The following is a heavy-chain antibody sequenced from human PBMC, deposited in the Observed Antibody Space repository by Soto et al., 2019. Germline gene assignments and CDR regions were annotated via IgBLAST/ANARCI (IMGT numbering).Heavy chain of an antibody. CDR3: TRETMTIRLYFDY. V-gene: IGHV3-30-3*01. CDR2: ISYDGSNE. CDR1: GFTFSSYA. D-gene: IGHD3-3*01. J-gene: IGHJ4*02. Sequence: ESGGGGVQPGRSLRLSCVASGFTFSSYAMHWVRQAPGKGLEWLALISYDGSNEYYADSVKGRFIISRDNSKNTLYLQVNSLRAEDTAMYYCTRETMTIRLYFDYWGQGALVTVSS.